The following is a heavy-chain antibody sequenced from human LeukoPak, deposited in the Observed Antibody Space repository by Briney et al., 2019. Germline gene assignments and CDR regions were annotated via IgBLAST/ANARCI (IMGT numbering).Heavy chain of an antibody. CDR3: AKDKNLAYSSSWYPDY. CDR2: ISWNSGSI. D-gene: IGHD6-13*01. J-gene: IGHJ4*02. Sequence: PGRSLRLSCAASGFTFDDYAMHWVRQAPGKGLEWVSGISWNSGSIGYADSVKGRFTISRDNAKNSLYLQMNSLRAEDTALYYCAKDKNLAYSSSWYPDYWGQGTLVTVSS. CDR1: GFTFDDYA. V-gene: IGHV3-9*01.